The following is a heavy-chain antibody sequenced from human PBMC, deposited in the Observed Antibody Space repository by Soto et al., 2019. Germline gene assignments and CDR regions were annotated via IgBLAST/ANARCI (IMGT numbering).Heavy chain of an antibody. CDR3: AKGGSSSWYTYLDC. CDR1: GFTVSSYA. D-gene: IGHD6-13*01. CDR2: ISGSGMST. Sequence: EVQLLESGGGLVQPGGSLRLSCAASGFTVSSYAMDWVRQAPGKGLEWVSAISGSGMSTYYADSVKGRFTISRDTSTNTLYLQMNSLRAEDTAVYYCAKGGSSSWYTYLDCWGQGTLVTVSS. V-gene: IGHV3-23*01. J-gene: IGHJ4*02.